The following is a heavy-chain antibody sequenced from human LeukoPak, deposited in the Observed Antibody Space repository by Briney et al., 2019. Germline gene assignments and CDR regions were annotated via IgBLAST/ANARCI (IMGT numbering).Heavy chain of an antibody. V-gene: IGHV1-69*06. CDR1: GGTFSSYA. CDR3: ARDLKGYSSSWPTGAYFDY. J-gene: IGHJ4*02. Sequence: SVKVSCKASGGTFSSYAISWVRLAPGQGLEWMGGIIPIFGTANYAQKFQGRVTITADKSTSTAYMELSSLRSEDTAVYYCARDLKGYSSSWPTGAYFDYWGQGTLVTVSS. D-gene: IGHD6-13*01. CDR2: IIPIFGTA.